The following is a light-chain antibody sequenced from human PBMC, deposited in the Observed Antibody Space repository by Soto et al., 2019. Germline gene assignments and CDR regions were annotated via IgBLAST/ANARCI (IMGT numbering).Light chain of an antibody. CDR1: SSDVGGYSY. V-gene: IGLV2-14*03. J-gene: IGLJ1*01. CDR3: SSYASSTSFV. CDR2: DVS. Sequence: ALTQPASVSGSPGQSITISCTGTSSDVGGYSYVSWYQQHPGKAPKLIIYDVSNRPSGVSNRFSASKSGNTASLTISGLHAEDEAEYYCSSYASSTSFVFGTGTKVTVL.